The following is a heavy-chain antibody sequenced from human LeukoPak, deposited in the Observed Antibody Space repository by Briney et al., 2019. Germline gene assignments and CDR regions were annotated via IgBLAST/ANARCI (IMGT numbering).Heavy chain of an antibody. CDR3: ARLTYYDPTHYFDY. J-gene: IGHJ4*02. V-gene: IGHV5-51*01. Sequence: GESLKISCQCSGYSSPRDWIAWVRQPPGKGLEWMGIIHPGDSNIVYSRFLQAQVTISADRSISTTYLQWDSLKASDTAMYYCARLTYYDPTHYFDYWGQGTLVSVSS. D-gene: IGHD3-22*01. CDR2: IHPGDSNI. CDR1: GYSSPRDW.